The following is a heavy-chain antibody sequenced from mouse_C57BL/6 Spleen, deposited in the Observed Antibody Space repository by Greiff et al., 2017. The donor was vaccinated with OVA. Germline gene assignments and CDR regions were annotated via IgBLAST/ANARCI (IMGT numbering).Heavy chain of an antibody. CDR3: ARQAIYGSYYFDY. CDR1: GYTFTSYW. CDR2: IDPSDSYT. Sequence: QVQLQQPGAELVMPGASVKLSCKASGYTFTSYWMHWVKQRPGQGLEWIGEIDPSDSYTNYNQKFKGKSTLTVDKSSSTAYMQLSSLTSEDSAVYDCARQAIYGSYYFDYWGQGTTLTVSS. D-gene: IGHD2-2*01. V-gene: IGHV1-69*01. J-gene: IGHJ2*01.